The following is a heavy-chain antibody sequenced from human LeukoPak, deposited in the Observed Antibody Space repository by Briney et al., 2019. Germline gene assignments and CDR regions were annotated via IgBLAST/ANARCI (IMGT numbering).Heavy chain of an antibody. CDR1: GFTFSSYW. D-gene: IGHD6-13*01. J-gene: IGHJ5*02. Sequence: GGSLRLSCAASGFTFSSYWMPWVRHAPGKGLVWVSRINSDGSSTSYADSVKGRFTISRDNAKNTLYLQMNSLRAEDTAVYYCARAWGIAAAGTRGRNWFDPWGQGTLVTVSS. CDR2: INSDGSST. CDR3: ARAWGIAAAGTRGRNWFDP. V-gene: IGHV3-74*01.